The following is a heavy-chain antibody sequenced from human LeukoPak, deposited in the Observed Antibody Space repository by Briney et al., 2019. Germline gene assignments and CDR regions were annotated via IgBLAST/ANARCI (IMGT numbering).Heavy chain of an antibody. Sequence: GGSLRLSCAASGFYFSDYYMTWIRQAPGKGREWVSYISSSGTYTNYADSVKGRFTISRDNAKKSLYLQMNSLSAGDTAVYYCAKDPSDLGGSGSYNYFDCWGQGTLVTVSA. CDR3: AKDPSDLGGSGSYNYFDC. CDR2: ISSSGTYT. J-gene: IGHJ4*02. D-gene: IGHD3-10*01. CDR1: GFYFSDYY. V-gene: IGHV3-11*05.